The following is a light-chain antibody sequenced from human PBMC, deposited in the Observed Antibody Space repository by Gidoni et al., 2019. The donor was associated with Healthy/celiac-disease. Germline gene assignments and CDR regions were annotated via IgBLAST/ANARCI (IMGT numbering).Light chain of an antibody. J-gene: IGKJ1*01. CDR3: QQYGSPRT. V-gene: IGKV3-20*01. CDR2: GSS. Sequence: EIVFTQSPGTLSVSLGKRATLSCRASQSVSSSHLTLYQPKPGPAPRVLICGSSSGSGTDFTLTISRPEDEDFAVYYCQQYGSPRTFGQGTKVEIK. CDR1: QSVSSSH.